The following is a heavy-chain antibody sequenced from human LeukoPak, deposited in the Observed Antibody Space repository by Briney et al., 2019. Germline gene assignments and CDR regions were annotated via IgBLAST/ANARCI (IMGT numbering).Heavy chain of an antibody. CDR3: TLLAVASDFDY. CDR1: RFPFSVYE. Sequence: GGSLRLSCAVSRFPFSVYEMNCVRQAPGKGLEWVSNIASSGTTKYYADSVKGRFSISRDNAKSSLYLQMNSLRVEDTAVYYCTLLAVASDFDYWGQGALVTVSS. CDR2: IASSGTTK. J-gene: IGHJ4*02. D-gene: IGHD6-19*01. V-gene: IGHV3-48*03.